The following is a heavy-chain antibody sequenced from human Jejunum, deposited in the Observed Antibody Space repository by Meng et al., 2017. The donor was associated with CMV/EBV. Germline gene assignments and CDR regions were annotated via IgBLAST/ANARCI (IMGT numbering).Heavy chain of an antibody. V-gene: IGHV3-30*02. CDR2: VTYDGGNE. Sequence: APSGFTLSTCGIHWVRQAPGKGLEWVAFVTYDGGNEYYEDSVKGRFTISRDNSKNTLYLQMNSLRAEDTAVYYCAKERSSWGFVDRWGQGTLVTVSS. D-gene: IGHD7-27*01. J-gene: IGHJ5*02. CDR1: GFTLSTCG. CDR3: AKERSSWGFVDR.